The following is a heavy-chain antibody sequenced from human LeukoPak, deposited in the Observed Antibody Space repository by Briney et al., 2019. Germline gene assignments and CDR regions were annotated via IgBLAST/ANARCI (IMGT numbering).Heavy chain of an antibody. V-gene: IGHV5-51*01. Sequence: KDGESLKISCKGSGYSFTTYWIGWVRQMPGKGLEWMGIIYPVDSDTTYSPSFQGQVTISADKSINTAYLQWSSLKASDTAIYYCARLKREVRGAARPVFWFDPWGQGTLVTVSS. D-gene: IGHD6-6*01. CDR3: ARLKREVRGAARPVFWFDP. J-gene: IGHJ5*02. CDR1: GYSFTTYW. CDR2: IYPVDSDT.